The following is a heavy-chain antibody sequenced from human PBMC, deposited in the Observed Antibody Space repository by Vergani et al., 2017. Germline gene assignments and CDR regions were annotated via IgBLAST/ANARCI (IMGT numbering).Heavy chain of an antibody. CDR2: IRYDGSNK. Sequence: QVQLVESGGGAVQPGGSLRLSCAASGFTFSTFGMHWVRQAPGKGLEWVAFIRYDGSNKYYADSVKGRFTISRDNSKNTVYVQMSSLRSEDTAVYYCAKERDAREDRLPDYWGQGTLVTVSS. J-gene: IGHJ4*02. CDR1: GFTFSTFG. D-gene: IGHD5/OR15-5a*01. V-gene: IGHV3-30*02. CDR3: AKERDAREDRLPDY.